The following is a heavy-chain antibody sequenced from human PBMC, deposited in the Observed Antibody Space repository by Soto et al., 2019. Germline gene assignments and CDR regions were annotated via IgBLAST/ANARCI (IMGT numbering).Heavy chain of an antibody. Sequence: ETLSLTCTVSGGSMSFSYWSWIRQPPGKGLEWIGYIYYSGSTNYSPSLKSRVTISVDTSKNQVSLRLSSVTAADTAVYYCARAPYYYDSGGYFHNWFDPWGQGTLVTVSS. D-gene: IGHD3-22*01. J-gene: IGHJ5*02. CDR1: GGSMSFSY. V-gene: IGHV4-59*01. CDR2: IYYSGST. CDR3: ARAPYYYDSGGYFHNWFDP.